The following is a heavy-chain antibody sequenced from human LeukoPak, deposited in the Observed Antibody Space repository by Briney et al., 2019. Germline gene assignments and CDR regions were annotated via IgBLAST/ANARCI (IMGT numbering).Heavy chain of an antibody. V-gene: IGHV1-58*01. D-gene: IGHD4-17*01. CDR2: IVVGSGNT. Sequence: GTSVKVSCTASGFTFTSSAVQWVRQARGQRLEWIGWIVVGSGNTNYAQKLQGRVTMTTDTSTSTAYMELRSLRSDDTAVYYCARAGMTTVTTRYFHHWGQGTLVTVSS. J-gene: IGHJ1*01. CDR1: GFTFTSSA. CDR3: ARAGMTTVTTRYFHH.